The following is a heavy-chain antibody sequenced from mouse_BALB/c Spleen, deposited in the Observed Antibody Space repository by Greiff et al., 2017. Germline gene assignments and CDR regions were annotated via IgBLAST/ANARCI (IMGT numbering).Heavy chain of an antibody. CDR3: ARDPYEHWFAY. D-gene: IGHD2-3*01. Sequence: VQLQQSGAELVKPGASVKLSCTASGFNIKDTYMHWVKQRPEQGLEWIGRIDPANGNTKYDPKFQGKATITADTSSNTAYLQLSSLTSENTAVYYCARDPYEHWFAYWGQGTLVTVSA. V-gene: IGHV14-3*02. CDR2: IDPANGNT. J-gene: IGHJ3*01. CDR1: GFNIKDTY.